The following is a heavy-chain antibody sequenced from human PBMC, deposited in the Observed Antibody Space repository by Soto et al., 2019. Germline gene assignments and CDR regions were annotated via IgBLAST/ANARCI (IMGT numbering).Heavy chain of an antibody. CDR2: IWYDGSNE. V-gene: IGHV3-33*08. CDR3: ARDSSGSGGAFDI. CDR1: GFTFSSYS. J-gene: IGHJ3*02. Sequence: VQLVESGGGLVKPGGSLRLSCAASGFTFSSYSMNWVRQAPGKGLEWVAAIWYDGSNENYADSVKGRFTISRDNSKNTLYLQMNSLSVEDTAVYYCARDSSGSGGAFDIWGQGTMVTVSS. D-gene: IGHD1-26*01.